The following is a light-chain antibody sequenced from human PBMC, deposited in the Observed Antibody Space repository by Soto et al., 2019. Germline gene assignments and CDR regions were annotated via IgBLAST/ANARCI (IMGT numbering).Light chain of an antibody. J-gene: IGLJ2*01. Sequence: SYELTQPPSVSVAPGQTARITCGGNNIGSKSVHWYQQKPGQAPVLVVYDDSDRPSGIPERFSGSNSGNTATLTISRGEAGDEADYYCQVWDSSSVRFGGGTKLTVL. CDR1: NIGSKS. CDR3: QVWDSSSVR. CDR2: DDS. V-gene: IGLV3-21*02.